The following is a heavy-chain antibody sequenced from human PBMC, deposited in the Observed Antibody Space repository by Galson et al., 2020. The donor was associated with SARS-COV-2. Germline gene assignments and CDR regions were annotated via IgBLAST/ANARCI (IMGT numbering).Heavy chain of an antibody. CDR2: IIPIFGTA. D-gene: IGHD2-15*01. Sequence: SVKVSCKASGGTFSSYAISWVRQAPGQGLEWMGGIIPIFGTANYAQKFQGRVTITADKSTSTAYMELSSLRSEDTAVYYCARGAPASLENIVVVVAAEGLDVWGQGTTVTVSS. J-gene: IGHJ6*02. CDR3: ARGAPASLENIVVVVAAEGLDV. V-gene: IGHV1-69*06. CDR1: GGTFSSYA.